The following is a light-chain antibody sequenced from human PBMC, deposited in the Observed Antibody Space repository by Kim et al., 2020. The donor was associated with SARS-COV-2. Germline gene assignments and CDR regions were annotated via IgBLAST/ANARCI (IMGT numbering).Light chain of an antibody. CDR1: SLTTYY. CDR3: NSRDTNTNVVV. J-gene: IGLJ2*01. CDR2: GRN. Sequence: LGQTVRITCQGDSLTTYYASWYQQKPGQAPLLVIYGRNNRPSGIPDRFSGSTSGNTTSLTITGAQAEDEADYYCNSRDTNTNVVVFGGGTQLTVL. V-gene: IGLV3-19*01.